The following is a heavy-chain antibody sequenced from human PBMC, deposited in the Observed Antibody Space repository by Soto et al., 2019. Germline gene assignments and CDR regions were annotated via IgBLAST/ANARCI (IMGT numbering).Heavy chain of an antibody. Sequence: QAQLVESGGGVVQPGRSVRLSCAASGFTFSSYGMHRVRQAPGKGLEWVAVLWYDGSNKYYADSVKGRFSISRDNSKNTLYLQMNSLRAEDTAVYYWARATFRAQLGELDYWGQGTLVTVSS. CDR3: ARATFRAQLGELDY. V-gene: IGHV3-33*01. D-gene: IGHD3-10*01. J-gene: IGHJ4*02. CDR1: GFTFSSYG. CDR2: LWYDGSNK.